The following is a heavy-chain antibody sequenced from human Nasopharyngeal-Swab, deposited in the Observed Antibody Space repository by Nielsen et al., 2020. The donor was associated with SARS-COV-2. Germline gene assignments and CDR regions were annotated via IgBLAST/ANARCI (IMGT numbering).Heavy chain of an antibody. D-gene: IGHD3-3*01. CDR2: INPSGGST. J-gene: IGHJ4*02. CDR3: ATPAPRQNLRFLEWWHWDQKYYFDY. Sequence: ASVKVSCKASGYTFTSYYMHWVRQAPGQGLEWMGIINPSGGSTIYAQKFQGRVTMTEDTSTDTAYMELSSLRSEDTAVYYCATPAPRQNLRFLEWWHWDQKYYFDYWGQGTLVTASS. V-gene: IGHV1-46*01. CDR1: GYTFTSYY.